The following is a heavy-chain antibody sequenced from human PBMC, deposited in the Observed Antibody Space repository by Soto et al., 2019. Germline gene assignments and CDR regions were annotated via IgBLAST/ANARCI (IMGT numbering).Heavy chain of an antibody. J-gene: IGHJ6*02. D-gene: IGHD2-21*02. CDR3: AIDDDYCGGDCYSYYYGMDV. V-gene: IGHV1-18*01. CDR1: GYTFTSYG. CDR2: ISAYNGNT. Sequence: ASVKVSCNASGYTFTSYGISWVRQAPGQGLEWLGWISAYNGNTNYAQKLQGRVTMTTDTSTSTAYMELRSLRSNDTAVYYCAIDDDYCGGDCYSYYYGMDVWGQGTTVTVSS.